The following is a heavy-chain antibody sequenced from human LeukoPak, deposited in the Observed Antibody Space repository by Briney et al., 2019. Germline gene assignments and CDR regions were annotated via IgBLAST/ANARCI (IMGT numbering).Heavy chain of an antibody. CDR2: INPNSGET. Sequence: ASVRVSCKTSGYTFTDCYIHWVRQAPGQGLEWMGWINPNSGETNSAQEFQGRVTMTGDTSISTAYMELRRVTSDDTAVYYCARDRDYSNTERGFDYWGQGALVTVSS. CDR3: ARDRDYSNTERGFDY. J-gene: IGHJ4*02. CDR1: GYTFTDCY. V-gene: IGHV1-2*02. D-gene: IGHD4-11*01.